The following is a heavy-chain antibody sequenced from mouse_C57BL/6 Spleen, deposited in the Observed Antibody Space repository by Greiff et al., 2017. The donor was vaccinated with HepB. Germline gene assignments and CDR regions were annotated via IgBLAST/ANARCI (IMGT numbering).Heavy chain of an antibody. CDR3: ARKIYDDYGGGLAWYVDV. CDR2: IDPSDSET. CDR1: GYTFTSYW. J-gene: IGHJ1*03. D-gene: IGHD2-4*01. V-gene: IGHV1-52*01. Sequence: VQLQQPGAELVRPGSSVKLSCKASGYTFTSYWMHWVKQRPIQGLEWIGNIDPSDSETHYNQKFKDKATLTVDKSSSTAYMQLSSLTSEDSAVYYCARKIYDDYGGGLAWYVDVWGTGTTVTVSS.